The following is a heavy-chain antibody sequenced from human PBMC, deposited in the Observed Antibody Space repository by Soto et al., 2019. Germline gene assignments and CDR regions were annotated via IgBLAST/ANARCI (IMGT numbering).Heavy chain of an antibody. Sequence: SVKVSCKASGGTFSGYAISWVRQAPGQGLEWMGEIIPMFGTSNYAQKFQGRVTITADESTSTAYMELSSLRSEDTAVYYCARGSCSSHSRYNEYYFDLWGQGNLVTVSS. D-gene: IGHD2-2*02. CDR1: GGTFSGYA. J-gene: IGHJ4*02. CDR2: IIPMFGTS. CDR3: ARGSCSSHSRYNEYYFDL. V-gene: IGHV1-69*13.